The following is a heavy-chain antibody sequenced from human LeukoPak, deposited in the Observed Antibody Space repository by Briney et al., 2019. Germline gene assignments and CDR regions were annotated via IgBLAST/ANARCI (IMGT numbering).Heavy chain of an antibody. J-gene: IGHJ6*03. V-gene: IGHV3-21*01. CDR2: ISSSSSYI. Sequence: GGSLRLSCAASGFTFDDYAMHWVRQAPGKGLEWVSSISSSSSYIYYADSVKGRFTISRDNAKNSLYLQMNSLRAEDTAVYYCAGRQGSYYYYYMDVWGKGTTVTVSS. CDR3: AGRQGSYYYYYMDV. D-gene: IGHD3-10*01. CDR1: GFTFDDYA.